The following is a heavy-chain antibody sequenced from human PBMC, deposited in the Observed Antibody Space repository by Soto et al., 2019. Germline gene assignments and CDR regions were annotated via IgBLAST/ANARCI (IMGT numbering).Heavy chain of an antibody. Sequence: QVQLVESGGGVVQPGRSLKLSCADSGFTFSSYAMHWVRQAPGKGLEWVAILSYDGTIKYDADSVKGRFTISRDNSKNTLYLQMNSLRAEDTAVYYCARDLSGYGYDYWGQGALVTVSS. CDR1: GFTFSSYA. CDR3: ARDLSGYGYDY. V-gene: IGHV3-30*04. D-gene: IGHD5-18*01. J-gene: IGHJ4*02. CDR2: LSYDGTIK.